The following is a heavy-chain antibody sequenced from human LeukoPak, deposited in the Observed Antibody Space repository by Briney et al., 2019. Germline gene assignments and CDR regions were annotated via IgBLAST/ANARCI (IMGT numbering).Heavy chain of an antibody. CDR1: GFIYSDYY. CDR2: ISSSGSTI. CDR3: ARDARAVRPYYFDY. D-gene: IGHD6-6*01. V-gene: IGHV3-11*04. Sequence: PGGSLRLSCAASGFIYSDYYMSWIRQGPGKGLEWVSYISSSGSTIYYADSVKGRFTISRDNAKNSLYLQMNSLSAEDTAVYYCARDARAVRPYYFDYWGQGTLVTVSS. J-gene: IGHJ4*02.